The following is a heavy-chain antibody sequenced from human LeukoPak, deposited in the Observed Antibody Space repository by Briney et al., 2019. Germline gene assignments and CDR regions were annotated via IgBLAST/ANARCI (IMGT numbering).Heavy chain of an antibody. V-gene: IGHV4-4*07. CDR2: IYTSGST. D-gene: IGHD3-10*01. J-gene: IGHJ4*02. CDR3: ARDTLNYYGSGSYYNDYFDY. Sequence: PSETLSLTCTVSGGSISSYYWSWIRQPAGKGLEWIGRIYTSGSTNYNPSPKSRVTMSVDTSKNQFSLKLSSVTAADTAVYYCARDTLNYYGSGSYYNDYFDYWGQGTLVTVSS. CDR1: GGSISSYY.